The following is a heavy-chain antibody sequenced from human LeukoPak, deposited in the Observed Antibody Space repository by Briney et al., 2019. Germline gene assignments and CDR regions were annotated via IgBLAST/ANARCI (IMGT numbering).Heavy chain of an antibody. CDR1: GFTFSSYW. Sequence: PGVSLRLSCAASGFTFSSYWMHWVRQAPGKGLVWVSRINSDGSSTSYADSVKGRFTISRDNAKNTLYLQMNSLRAEDTAVYYCARASYSNYGPWFDPWGQGTLVTVSS. V-gene: IGHV3-74*01. CDR2: INSDGSST. J-gene: IGHJ5*02. D-gene: IGHD4-11*01. CDR3: ARASYSNYGPWFDP.